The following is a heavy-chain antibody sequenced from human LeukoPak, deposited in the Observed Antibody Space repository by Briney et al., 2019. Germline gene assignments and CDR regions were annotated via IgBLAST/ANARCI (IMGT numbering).Heavy chain of an antibody. Sequence: ASVKVSCKASGYTFTSNGISWVRQAPGQGLEWMGWISAYNNNTNYAQKVQGRVTMTTDTSTSTACMELRSLRSDDTAVYYCTRGLSSSYYDFWSGYYYWGQGTLVTVSS. V-gene: IGHV1-18*01. CDR3: TRGLSSSYYDFWSGYYY. CDR1: GYTFTSNG. CDR2: ISAYNNNT. D-gene: IGHD3-3*01. J-gene: IGHJ4*02.